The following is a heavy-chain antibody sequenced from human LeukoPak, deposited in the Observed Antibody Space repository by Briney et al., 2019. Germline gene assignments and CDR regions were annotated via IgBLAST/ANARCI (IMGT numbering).Heavy chain of an antibody. CDR2: LNEDGTVK. J-gene: IGHJ4*02. V-gene: IGHV3-7*01. CDR3: ANVPRITVSY. D-gene: IGHD1-14*01. Sequence: GGSLRLSCAASGFSFTTNWMHWVRQPPGKRLEWVAELNEDGTVKYYVDSVKGRFTISRDNAKNSLYLQMNRLRAEDTGVYFCANVPRITVSYWGRGTLVTVSS. CDR1: GFSFTTNW.